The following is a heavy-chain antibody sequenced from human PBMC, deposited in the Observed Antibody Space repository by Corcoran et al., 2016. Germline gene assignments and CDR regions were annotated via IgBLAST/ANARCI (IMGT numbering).Heavy chain of an antibody. Sequence: EVQLVQSGAEVKKPGESLKISCKGSGYSFTSYWLGWVRQMPGKGLEWMGIIYPGDSDTRYSPSFQGQVTISADKSISTAYLQWSSLKASDTAMYYRVRIDGVGDGYKFPLTVYFDYWGQGNLVTVSS. D-gene: IGHD5-12*01. J-gene: IGHJ4*02. V-gene: IGHV5-51*01. CDR3: VRIDGVGDGYKFPLTVYFDY. CDR2: IYPGDSDT. CDR1: GYSFTSYW.